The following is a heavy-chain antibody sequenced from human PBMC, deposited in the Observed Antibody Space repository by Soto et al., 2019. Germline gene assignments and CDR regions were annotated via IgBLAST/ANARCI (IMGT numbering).Heavy chain of an antibody. J-gene: IGHJ5*02. CDR2: ISYSGNT. CDR3: AREVSPNSRGWYSVLVRWFDP. D-gene: IGHD6-19*01. Sequence: QVQLQESGPGLVKPSQTLSLTCTVSGGSINSGDYYWSWVRQVPGKGLEWIGFISYSGNTHYNPSLESRVTLSNDTSKNQFSLRLNSMTAADSAVYYCAREVSPNSRGWYSVLVRWFDPWGQGTLVTVSS. CDR1: GGSINSGDYY. V-gene: IGHV4-31*03.